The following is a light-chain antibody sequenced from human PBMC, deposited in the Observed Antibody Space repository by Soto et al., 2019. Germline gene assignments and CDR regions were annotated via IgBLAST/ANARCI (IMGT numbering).Light chain of an antibody. V-gene: IGKV3-11*01. J-gene: IGKJ4*01. CDR1: QSISSH. CDR2: DVS. Sequence: EIVLTQSPATLSLSPGERATLSCRASQSISSHLAWYQQKPGQAPRLLMYDVSNTATGIPARFSGSGSGTDFTLPISSIESEDFAVYYCQQRPTWPLTFGGGTKVEVK. CDR3: QQRPTWPLT.